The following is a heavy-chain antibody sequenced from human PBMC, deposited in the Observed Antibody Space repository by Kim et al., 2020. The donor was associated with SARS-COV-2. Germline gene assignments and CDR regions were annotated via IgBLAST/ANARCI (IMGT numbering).Heavy chain of an antibody. V-gene: IGHV3-30*07. Sequence: GRFTISRDNSKNTLYLQMNSLRAEDTAVYYCARDGRSPYDSSGYYYNFDYWGQGTLVTVSS. CDR3: ARDGRSPYDSSGYYYNFDY. D-gene: IGHD3-22*01. J-gene: IGHJ4*02.